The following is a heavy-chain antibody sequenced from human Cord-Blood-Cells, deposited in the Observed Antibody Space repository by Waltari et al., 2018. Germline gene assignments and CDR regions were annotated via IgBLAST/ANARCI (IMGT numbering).Heavy chain of an antibody. CDR3: ASDLYSSSWY. CDR2: INPNSGGT. Sequence: QVQLVQSGAEVRKPGASVKVSCTASGYPFTGYYLHWLRQAPGQGLEWMGWINPNSGGTNYAQKFQGRVTMTRDTSISTAYMELSRLRSDDTAVYYCASDLYSSSWYWGQGTLVTVSS. D-gene: IGHD6-13*01. V-gene: IGHV1-2*02. J-gene: IGHJ4*02. CDR1: GYPFTGYY.